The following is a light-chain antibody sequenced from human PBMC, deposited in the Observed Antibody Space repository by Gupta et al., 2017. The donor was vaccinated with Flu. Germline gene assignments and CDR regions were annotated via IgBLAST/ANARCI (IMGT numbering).Light chain of an antibody. CDR2: DDS. CDR3: QVWDSSSDHRV. J-gene: IGLJ2*01. Sequence: SLPTQPPPASVAPGQTARITCGGNDIGSKSVHWYQQKPGQAPVLVVYDDSDRPSGIPERFSGSNSGNTATLTISRVEAGDEADYYCQVWDSSSDHRVFGGGTKLTVL. V-gene: IGLV3-21*02. CDR1: DIGSKS.